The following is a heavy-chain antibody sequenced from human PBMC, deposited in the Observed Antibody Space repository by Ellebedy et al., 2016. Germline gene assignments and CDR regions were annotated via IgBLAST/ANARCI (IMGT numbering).Heavy chain of an antibody. CDR1: GGSFSGYY. CDR3: ARGQQLVHH. D-gene: IGHD6-13*01. J-gene: IGHJ5*02. Sequence: SETLSLTXAVYGGSFSGYYWSWIRQPPGKGLEWIGEINHSGSTNYNPSLKSRVTISVDTSKNQFSLKLSSVTAADTAVYYCARGQQLVHHWGQGTLVTVSS. V-gene: IGHV4-34*01. CDR2: INHSGST.